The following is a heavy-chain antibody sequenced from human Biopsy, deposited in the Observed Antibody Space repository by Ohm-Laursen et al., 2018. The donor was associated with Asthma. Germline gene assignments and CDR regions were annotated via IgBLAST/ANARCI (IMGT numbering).Heavy chain of an antibody. D-gene: IGHD3-22*01. J-gene: IGHJ4*02. CDR1: GFAVSRDH. CDR3: ARGDSSNWSHYYFDY. Sequence: SLRLSCSASGFAVSRDHMFWVRQAPGKGLEWVSVIFSGGTSHTADSVRGRFTISRDYSKNTLYLQMHSLRAEDTAVYYCARGDSSNWSHYYFDYWGQGTLVTVSS. CDR2: IFSGGTS. V-gene: IGHV3-53*01.